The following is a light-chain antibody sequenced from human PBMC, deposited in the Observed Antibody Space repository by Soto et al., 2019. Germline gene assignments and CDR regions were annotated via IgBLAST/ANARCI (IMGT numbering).Light chain of an antibody. V-gene: IGKV1-5*01. CDR2: DAS. Sequence: IQMTQSPSTLSASIRDRVTITCRASRNIGTSLAWYQQKPGKAPQLLIYDASTLESGVPSRFSGSGSGTDFTFTISSLQPEDIATYYCQQYDNLPLTFGGGTKVDIK. CDR3: QQYDNLPLT. CDR1: RNIGTS. J-gene: IGKJ4*01.